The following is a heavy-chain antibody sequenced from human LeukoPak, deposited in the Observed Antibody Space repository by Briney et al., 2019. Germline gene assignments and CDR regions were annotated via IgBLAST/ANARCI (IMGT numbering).Heavy chain of an antibody. CDR2: ISGSGGST. D-gene: IGHD3-10*01. V-gene: IGHV3-23*01. CDR3: AKGFNYYGSGSYYKLFAFDY. Sequence: GGSLRLSCAASGFTFSSYAMSWVRQAPVKGLEWVSAISGSGGSTYYADSVKGRFTISRDNSKNTLYLQMNSLRAEDTAVYYCAKGFNYYGSGSYYKLFAFDYWGQGTLVTVSS. J-gene: IGHJ4*02. CDR1: GFTFSSYA.